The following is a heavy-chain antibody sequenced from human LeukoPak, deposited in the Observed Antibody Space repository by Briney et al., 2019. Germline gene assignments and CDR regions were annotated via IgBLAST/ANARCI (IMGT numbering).Heavy chain of an antibody. D-gene: IGHD5-18*01. CDR3: AREVRYSYGPTLDYYYGMDV. J-gene: IGHJ6*02. V-gene: IGHV1-2*04. CDR1: GYTFNGYY. CDR2: INPNSGGT. Sequence: ASVKVSCKASGYTFNGYYMHWVRQAPGQGLEWMGWINPNSGGTNYAQEFQGWVTMTRDTSISTAYMELSRLRSDDTAVYYCAREVRYSYGPTLDYYYGMDVWGQGTTVTVSS.